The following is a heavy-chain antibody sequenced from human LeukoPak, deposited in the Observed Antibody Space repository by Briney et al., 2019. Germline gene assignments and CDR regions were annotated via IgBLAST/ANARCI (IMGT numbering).Heavy chain of an antibody. V-gene: IGHV3-11*01. J-gene: IGHJ4*02. CDR2: ISKSGNTI. CDR1: GFTFGDYY. CDR3: ARYRVITNDYFDS. D-gene: IGHD3-16*01. Sequence: NPGGSLRLSCAASGFTFGDYYMSWIRQAPGKGLEWVSYISKSGNTIKEADSVKGRFTISRDNAQNSLFLQMKSLRAEDTAVYYCARYRVITNDYFDSWGQGTLVTVSS.